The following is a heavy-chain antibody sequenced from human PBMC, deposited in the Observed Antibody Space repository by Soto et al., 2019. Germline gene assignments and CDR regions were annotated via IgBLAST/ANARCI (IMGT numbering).Heavy chain of an antibody. V-gene: IGHV1-18*01. CDR1: GYTFTSYG. J-gene: IGHJ4*02. Sequence: QVQLVQSGAEVKKPGASVKVSCKASGYTFTSYGISWVRQAPGQGLEWMGGISAYNGNTNYAQKLQGGVTMTTDTSSSTAYMELRGLRSDDTAVYYFASGLGVGATGPRVFDYWGQGTLVTVSS. D-gene: IGHD1-26*01. CDR3: ASGLGVGATGPRVFDY. CDR2: ISAYNGNT.